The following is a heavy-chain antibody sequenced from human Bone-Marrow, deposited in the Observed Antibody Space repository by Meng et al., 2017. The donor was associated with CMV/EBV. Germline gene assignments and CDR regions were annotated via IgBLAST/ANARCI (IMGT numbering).Heavy chain of an antibody. Sequence: SVKVSCKASGGTFSSYAISWVRQAPGQGLEWMGGIIPIFGTANYAQKFQGRVTITTDESTSTAYMELSSLRSEDTAVYYCAVPSDYYYGMDVWGQGTMVTVSS. CDR2: IIPIFGTA. J-gene: IGHJ6*02. CDR3: AVPSDYYYGMDV. CDR1: GGTFSSYA. V-gene: IGHV1-69*05.